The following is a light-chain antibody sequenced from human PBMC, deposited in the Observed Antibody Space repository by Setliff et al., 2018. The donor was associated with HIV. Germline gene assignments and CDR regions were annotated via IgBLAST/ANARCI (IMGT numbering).Light chain of an antibody. V-gene: IGLV1-40*01. Sequence: QSVLTQPPSVSGAPGQRVTISCTGSSSNIGAGFDVHWYQQLPGTAPKLLIYNSINRPSGVPDRFSGSKSGTSASLAITGLQTEDEAEYYCQSYDSSLGGHVIFGGGTKVTVL. CDR3: QSYDSSLGGHVI. J-gene: IGLJ2*01. CDR1: SSNIGAGFD. CDR2: NSI.